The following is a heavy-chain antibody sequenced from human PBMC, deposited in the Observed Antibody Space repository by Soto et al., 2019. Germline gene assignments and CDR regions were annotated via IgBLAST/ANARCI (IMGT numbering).Heavy chain of an antibody. D-gene: IGHD6-13*01. J-gene: IGHJ4*02. CDR2: ISSSTSHT. Sequence: QVQLVESGGGLVKPGGSLRLSCAVSGVTFSDYYITWIRQAPGKGLEWVSYISSSTSHTNYPASAKGRFTISGDNAKNSLFLQMNSLRAEDTAVYYCTRGRGAAADYFDFWGQGTLVTVSS. CDR1: GVTFSDYY. V-gene: IGHV3-11*05. CDR3: TRGRGAAADYFDF.